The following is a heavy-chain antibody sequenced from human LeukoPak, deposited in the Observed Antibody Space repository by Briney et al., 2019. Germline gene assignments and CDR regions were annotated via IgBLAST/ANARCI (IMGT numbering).Heavy chain of an antibody. J-gene: IGHJ4*02. CDR2: ISVYNGNT. D-gene: IGHD1-14*01. V-gene: IGHV1-18*01. CDR3: ARGRLGVSGYKDYFDY. Sequence: GASVRVSCTSSGYILTNYAITWVRQAPGQGLEWMGWISVYNGNTDYAQKFQGRVTMTTDTSTRTAYMDLRSLRSDDTAVYYCARGRLGVSGYKDYFDYWGQGTLVTVSS. CDR1: GYILTNYA.